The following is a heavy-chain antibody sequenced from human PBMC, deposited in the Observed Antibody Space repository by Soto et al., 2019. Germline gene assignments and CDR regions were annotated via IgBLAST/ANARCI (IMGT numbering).Heavy chain of an antibody. J-gene: IGHJ6*02. Sequence: GESLKISCKGSGYSFTSYWIGWVRQMPGKGLEWMGIIYPGDSDTRYSPSFQGQVTISADKSISTAYLQWSSLKASDTAMYYCARHRYYDFWSGYYDPYYYGMDVWGQGTTVTVSS. D-gene: IGHD3-3*01. CDR2: IYPGDSDT. CDR3: ARHRYYDFWSGYYDPYYYGMDV. V-gene: IGHV5-51*01. CDR1: GYSFTSYW.